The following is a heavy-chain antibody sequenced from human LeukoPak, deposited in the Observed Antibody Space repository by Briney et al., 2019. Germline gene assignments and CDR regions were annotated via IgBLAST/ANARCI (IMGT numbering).Heavy chain of an antibody. J-gene: IGHJ4*02. CDR3: ARGYSGYAPHDY. CDR2: ISGYSGKT. Sequence: GASVKVSCKASGYTFTRYGISWVRQAPGQGLEWMGWISGYSGKTNYAQKLQGRVTMTTDTSTSTAYMELRSLRSDDTAVYYRARGYSGYAPHDYWGQGTLVTVSS. V-gene: IGHV1-18*01. CDR1: GYTFTRYG. D-gene: IGHD5-12*01.